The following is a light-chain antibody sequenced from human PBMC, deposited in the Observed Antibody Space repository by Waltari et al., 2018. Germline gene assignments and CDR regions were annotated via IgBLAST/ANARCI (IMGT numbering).Light chain of an antibody. V-gene: IGKV2-30*02. CDR2: KVS. Sequence: DVVMTQSPLSLAVTLGQPASISCWSSQSIVQSDGNTFLNWFHQRPGQSSRRLIYKVSNRESGVPDRFSGSGSGTDFTLKISRVEAEDVGIYYCLQSSQWPYAFGQRTKLEIK. CDR3: LQSSQWPYA. CDR1: QSIVQSDGNTF. J-gene: IGKJ2*01.